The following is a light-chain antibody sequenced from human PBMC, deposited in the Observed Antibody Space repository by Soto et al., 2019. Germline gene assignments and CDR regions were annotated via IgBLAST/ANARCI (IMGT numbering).Light chain of an antibody. V-gene: IGKV1-5*03. CDR2: KAS. CDR3: QQYNSYSPLT. Sequence: DIQMTQSPSTLSASVGDTVTVTCRASQSISSWLAWYQQKPGKAPKLLIYKASSVESGVPSRFSGSGSGTEFTLTISSLQPDDFATYYCQQYNSYSPLTFGGGTKVDIK. CDR1: QSISSW. J-gene: IGKJ4*01.